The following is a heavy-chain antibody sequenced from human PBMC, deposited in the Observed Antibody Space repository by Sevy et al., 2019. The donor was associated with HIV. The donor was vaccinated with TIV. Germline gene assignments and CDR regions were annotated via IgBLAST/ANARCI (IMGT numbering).Heavy chain of an antibody. CDR1: GFTFSSYA. D-gene: IGHD2-21*02. V-gene: IGHV3-30-3*01. J-gene: IGHJ4*02. CDR3: ARGIPYCGGDCYPDY. CDR2: ISYDGSNK. Sequence: GGSLRLSCAASGFTFSSYAMHWVRQAPGKRLEWVAVISYDGSNKYYADSVKGRFTISRDNSKNTLYLQMNSLRAEDTAVYYCARGIPYCGGDCYPDYWGQGTLVTVSS.